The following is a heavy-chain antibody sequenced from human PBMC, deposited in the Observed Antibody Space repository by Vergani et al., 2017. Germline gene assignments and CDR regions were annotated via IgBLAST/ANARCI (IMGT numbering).Heavy chain of an antibody. V-gene: IGHV4-61*08. D-gene: IGHD3-9*01. CDR2: IYYSGST. CDR3: AGKTSAYDILTGYYHTHPFDY. Sequence: QVQLQESGPGLVKPSQTLSLTCAVSGGSISSGGYYWSWIRQPPGKGLEWIGYIYYSGSTNYNPFLKSRVTISVDTSKNQFSLKLSSVTAADTAVYYCAGKTSAYDILTGYYHTHPFDYWGQGTLVTVSS. CDR1: GGSISSGGYY. J-gene: IGHJ4*02.